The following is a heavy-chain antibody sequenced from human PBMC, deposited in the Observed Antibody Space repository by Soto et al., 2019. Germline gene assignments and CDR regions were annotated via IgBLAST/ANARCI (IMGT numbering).Heavy chain of an antibody. J-gene: IGHJ4*02. Sequence: QVQLQQWGAGLLKPSETLSLTCAVYGGSFSGYYWSWIRQPPGKGLEWIGEINHSGSTNYTPSLKSRVTISVDTSKNQFSLKLSSVTAADTAVYYCARGPVDTRDYGDYRFDYWGQGTLVTVSS. D-gene: IGHD4-17*01. CDR1: GGSFSGYY. V-gene: IGHV4-34*01. CDR3: ARGPVDTRDYGDYRFDY. CDR2: INHSGST.